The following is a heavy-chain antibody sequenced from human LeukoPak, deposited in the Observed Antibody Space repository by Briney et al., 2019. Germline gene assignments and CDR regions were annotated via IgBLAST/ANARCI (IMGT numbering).Heavy chain of an antibody. J-gene: IGHJ4*02. D-gene: IGHD1-26*01. CDR2: IRYDGSNK. V-gene: IGHV3-30*02. CDR3: AKDGWELLGVDY. CDR1: GFTFSSYG. Sequence: GGSLRLSCAASGFTFSSYGMHWVRQAPGKGLEWVAFIRYDGSNKYYADSVKGRFTISRDNSKNTLYLQMNSLRAEDTAVYYCAKDGWELLGVDYWGRGTLVTVSS.